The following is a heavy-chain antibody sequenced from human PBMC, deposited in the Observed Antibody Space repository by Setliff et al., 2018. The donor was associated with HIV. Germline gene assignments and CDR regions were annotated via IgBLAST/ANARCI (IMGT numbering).Heavy chain of an antibody. V-gene: IGHV5-51*01. D-gene: IGHD3-22*01. CDR2: MYPGTSTT. J-gene: IGHJ3*01. CDR3: ASLSGYSGDAFDV. Sequence: GESLKISCQGSGYSFSTYWIGWVRQMPGKGLEWMGIMYPGTSTTKYSPSFQGQVTISADKSISTTYLQWSSLRASDTAMYYCASLSGYSGDAFDVWGQGTMVTVSS. CDR1: GYSFSTYW.